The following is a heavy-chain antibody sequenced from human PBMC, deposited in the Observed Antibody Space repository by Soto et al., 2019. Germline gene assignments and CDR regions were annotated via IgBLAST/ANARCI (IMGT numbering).Heavy chain of an antibody. V-gene: IGHV3-15*01. CDR2: IKSNTDGGTT. Sequence: EVQLVESGGGLVKPGGSLRLSCAASGFTFSNAWMMWVRQSPGKGLEWVGRIKSNTDGGTTDYAAPVKGRFTISRDYSKNTLYLQMSSLKTEDTAVYYCTTRFDPWGQGTLVTVSS. CDR1: GFTFSNAW. J-gene: IGHJ5*02. CDR3: TTRFDP.